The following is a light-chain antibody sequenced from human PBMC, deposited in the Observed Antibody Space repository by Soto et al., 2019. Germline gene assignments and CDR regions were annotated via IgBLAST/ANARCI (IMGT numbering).Light chain of an antibody. J-gene: IGKJ1*01. V-gene: IGKV3-15*01. CDR2: GAS. CDR3: QQYNNWPRT. Sequence: IVMTQSPATLSVSPGERATLSCRASQSVSSNLAWYQQKPGQPPRLLIYGASTGATGIPARFSGSGSGTEFTLTIGSLQSEDFALYYCQQYNNWPRTFGQGTKVDIK. CDR1: QSVSSN.